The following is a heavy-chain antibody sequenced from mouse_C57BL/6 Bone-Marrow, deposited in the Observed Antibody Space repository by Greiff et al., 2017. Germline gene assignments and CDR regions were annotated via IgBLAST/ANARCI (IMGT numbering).Heavy chain of an antibody. Sequence: EVQLVESGGGLVKPGGSLKLSCAASGFTFSDYGMHWVRQAPEKGLEWVAYISSGSSTIYYADTVKGRFTISRDNAKNTLFLQMTSLRSEDTALYYCARANYYEHYYAIDYWGQGTSVTVSS. CDR2: ISSGSSTI. D-gene: IGHD1-1*01. J-gene: IGHJ4*01. CDR3: ARANYYEHYYAIDY. CDR1: GFTFSDYG. V-gene: IGHV5-17*01.